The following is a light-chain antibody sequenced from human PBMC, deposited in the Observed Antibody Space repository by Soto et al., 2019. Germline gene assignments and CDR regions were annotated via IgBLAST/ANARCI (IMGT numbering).Light chain of an antibody. CDR2: WAS. J-gene: IGKJ5*01. CDR1: QSILYNSNTKNY. Sequence: DIVMTQSPDSLAVSLGERATINCKPSQSILYNSNTKNYLTWFQQKPGQPPKLLIYWASTRESGVPDRFSGSGSGTDFTLTISSLQAEDVAVYYCQQYWSIPITFGQGTRLEIK. CDR3: QQYWSIPIT. V-gene: IGKV4-1*01.